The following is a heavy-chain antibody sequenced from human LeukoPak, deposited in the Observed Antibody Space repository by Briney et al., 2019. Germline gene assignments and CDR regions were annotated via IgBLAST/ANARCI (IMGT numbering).Heavy chain of an antibody. J-gene: IGHJ4*02. Sequence: GSSVKVSCKASGGTFSSYAISWVRQAPGQGLEWMGRIIPILGIANYAQKFQGRVTITADKSTSTAYMELSRLRSDDTAVYYCARLPGVYGDYVFDSWGQGTLVTVSS. D-gene: IGHD4-17*01. CDR3: ARLPGVYGDYVFDS. V-gene: IGHV1-69*04. CDR1: GGTFSSYA. CDR2: IIPILGIA.